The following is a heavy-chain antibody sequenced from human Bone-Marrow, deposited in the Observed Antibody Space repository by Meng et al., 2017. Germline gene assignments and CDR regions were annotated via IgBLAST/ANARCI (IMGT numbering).Heavy chain of an antibody. V-gene: IGHV4-34*01. CDR1: GGTFSDYY. J-gene: IGHJ4*02. D-gene: IGHD5-18*01. CDR3: ARQGDTAMATFDY. CDR2: INHSGGT. Sequence: QVQLQLWGAGLLKPSETLSLTCAVYGGTFSDYYWSWIRQPPGKGLEWIGEINHSGGTKYTPSLESRVTISIDTPKNQFSLKLSSVTAADTAIYYCARQGDTAMATFDYWGQGTLVIVSS.